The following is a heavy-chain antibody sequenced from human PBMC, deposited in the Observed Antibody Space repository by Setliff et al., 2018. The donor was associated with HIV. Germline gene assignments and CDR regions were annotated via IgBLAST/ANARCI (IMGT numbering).Heavy chain of an antibody. Sequence: QTGGSLRLSCAASGFAFRNYIFHWVRQAPGKGLEWVAIISSDGSDKNYADSVKGRFTISRDNAKNSLYLQMNSLRAEDTAVYYCTIEPVTFGGYFDYWGQGTLVTVSS. D-gene: IGHD3-16*01. CDR2: ISSDGSDK. CDR3: TIEPVTFGGYFDY. V-gene: IGHV3-30*07. J-gene: IGHJ4*02. CDR1: GFAFRNYI.